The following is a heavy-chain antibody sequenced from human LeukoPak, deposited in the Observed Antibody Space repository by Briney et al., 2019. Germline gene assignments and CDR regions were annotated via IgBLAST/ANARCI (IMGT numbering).Heavy chain of an antibody. J-gene: IGHJ4*02. CDR1: GFTFSRYW. Sequence: GGSLRLSCAASGFTFSRYWMSWVRQAPGKGLEWVANIKQDGSEKYYADSVKGRFTISRDNSKNTLYLQMNSLRAEDTAVYYCAKVTATAFDYWGQGTLVTVSS. CDR2: IKQDGSEK. D-gene: IGHD5-18*01. V-gene: IGHV3-7*01. CDR3: AKVTATAFDY.